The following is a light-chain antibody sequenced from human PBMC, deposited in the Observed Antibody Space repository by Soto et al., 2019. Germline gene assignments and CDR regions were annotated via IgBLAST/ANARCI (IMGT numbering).Light chain of an antibody. CDR3: SSYAGSGNV. V-gene: IGLV2-8*01. CDR1: SSDVGGYNY. J-gene: IGLJ1*01. Sequence: QSALTQPPSASGSPGQSVAISCTGTSSDVGGYNYVSWYQQHPGKAPKLMIYEVNKRPSGVPDRFSGSKSGNTASLTVSGLQAEDEADYYCSSYAGSGNVFGTGTKVTLL. CDR2: EVN.